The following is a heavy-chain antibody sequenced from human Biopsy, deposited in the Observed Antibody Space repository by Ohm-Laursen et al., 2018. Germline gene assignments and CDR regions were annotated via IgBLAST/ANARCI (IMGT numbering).Heavy chain of an antibody. CDR2: MNPDSGNT. V-gene: IGHV1-8*01. CDR1: GYTFTSYE. Sequence: SVKVSCKTSGYTFTSYEINWVRQATGQGLEWMGWMNPDSGNTGYAQTFQGRVTMTRNTSISTAYMELSSLRSEDTAVYFCARADPPLFYYGSGSSNWFDPWGQGTLVTVSS. J-gene: IGHJ5*02. CDR3: ARADPPLFYYGSGSSNWFDP. D-gene: IGHD3-10*01.